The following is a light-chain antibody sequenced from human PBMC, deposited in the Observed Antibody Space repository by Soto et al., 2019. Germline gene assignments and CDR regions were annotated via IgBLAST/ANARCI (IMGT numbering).Light chain of an antibody. V-gene: IGKV1-12*01. CDR2: AAS. Sequence: QMTQSPASLSASVVYIFTITCXASQSINSYLNWYQQKPGKAPKLLIYAASSLHSGVPSRFSGSGSGTDFTLTISSLQPEDFATYYCQQANSFPLTFGGGPKVEIK. J-gene: IGKJ4*01. CDR1: QSINSY. CDR3: QQANSFPLT.